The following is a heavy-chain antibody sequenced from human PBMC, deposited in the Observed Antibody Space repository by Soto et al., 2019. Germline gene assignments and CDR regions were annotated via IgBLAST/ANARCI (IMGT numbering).Heavy chain of an antibody. D-gene: IGHD6-13*01. Sequence: SQTLSLTCAISGGSVSTNNAAWSWIRQSPSRGLEWLGRTYFRSTWNDDYAVSLKGRITINPDTSKNQFSLQLNSVTPEDTAVYYCARELGNSWSPYYYYYSMDVWGQGTTVTVS. CDR1: GGSVSTNNAA. CDR2: TYFRSTWND. V-gene: IGHV6-1*01. J-gene: IGHJ6*03. CDR3: ARELGNSWSPYYYYYSMDV.